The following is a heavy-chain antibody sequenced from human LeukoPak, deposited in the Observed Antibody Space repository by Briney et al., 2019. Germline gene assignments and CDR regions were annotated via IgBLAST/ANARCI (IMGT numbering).Heavy chain of an antibody. V-gene: IGHV4-59*11. CDR3: ARDLVTVTKGFDI. D-gene: IGHD4-17*01. J-gene: IGHJ3*02. CDR1: DDSFSSHY. Sequence: SETLSLTCAVSDDSFSSHYWTWIQQPPGKGLEWIGYISYIGSTNYNPSLKSRVTISIDTSRNQFSLRLSSVTAADTAVYYCARDLVTVTKGFDIWGQGTMVSVSS. CDR2: ISYIGST.